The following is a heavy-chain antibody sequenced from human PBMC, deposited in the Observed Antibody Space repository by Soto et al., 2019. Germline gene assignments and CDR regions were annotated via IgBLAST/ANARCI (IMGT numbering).Heavy chain of an antibody. D-gene: IGHD4-17*01. CDR1: GGSFSDYY. CDR3: ARITYGDSFYGLDV. CDR2: INQSGGT. J-gene: IGHJ6*02. Sequence: ETLSLTCAVYGGSFSDYYWNWIRQPPGKGLEWLGEINQSGGTHYNPSLKSRVTISVDTSRNQFSLKLTSVTVADTAVYYCARITYGDSFYGLDVWGQGTTVTVSS. V-gene: IGHV4-34*01.